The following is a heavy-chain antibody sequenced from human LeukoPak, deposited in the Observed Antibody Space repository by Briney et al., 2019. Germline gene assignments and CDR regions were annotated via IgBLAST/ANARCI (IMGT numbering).Heavy chain of an antibody. V-gene: IGHV4-4*07. J-gene: IGHJ6*03. CDR2: IYTSGST. Sequence: SETLSLTCTVSGGSISSYYWSRIRQPAGKGLEWIGRIYTSGSTNYNPSLKSRVTMSVDTSKNQFSLKLSSVTAADTAVYYCARAPPGGIYYYYMDVWGKGTTVTVSS. D-gene: IGHD3-16*01. CDR3: ARAPPGGIYYYYMDV. CDR1: GGSISSYY.